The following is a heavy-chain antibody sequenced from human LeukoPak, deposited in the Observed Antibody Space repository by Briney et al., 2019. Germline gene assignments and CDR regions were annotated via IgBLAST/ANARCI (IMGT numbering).Heavy chain of an antibody. CDR1: GYTLTELS. CDR2: FDPEDGET. D-gene: IGHD3-10*01. V-gene: IGHV1-24*01. J-gene: IGHJ4*02. Sequence: ASVKVSCKVSGYTLTELSMHWVRQAPGKGLEWMGGFDPEDGETIYAQKFQGRVTMTEDTSTDTAYMELSSLRSEDTAVYYCATGQGLLWFGEFQSWGQGTLVTVSS. CDR3: ATGQGLLWFGEFQS.